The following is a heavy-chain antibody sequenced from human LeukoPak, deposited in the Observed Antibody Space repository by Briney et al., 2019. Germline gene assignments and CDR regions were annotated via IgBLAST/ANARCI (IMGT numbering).Heavy chain of an antibody. J-gene: IGHJ4*02. CDR3: AKDPMIVVLYYFDY. V-gene: IGHV3-23*01. D-gene: IGHD3-22*01. CDR2: ISGSGLST. Sequence: ISGSGLSTYYADSLKARFTISRDNSKNTLYLQMNSLRAEDTAVYYCAKDPMIVVLYYFDYWGQGTLVTASS.